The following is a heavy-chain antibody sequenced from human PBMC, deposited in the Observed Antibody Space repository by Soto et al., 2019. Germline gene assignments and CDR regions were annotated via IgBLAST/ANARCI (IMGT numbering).Heavy chain of an antibody. D-gene: IGHD3-22*01. Sequence: GGSLRLSCAASGFTFSSYEMNWVRQAPGKGLEWVSAISGSGGSTYYADSVKGRFTISRDNSKNTLYLQMNSLRAEDTAVYYCAKDLAPYYYDSSGPMDVWGQGTTVTVSS. CDR1: GFTFSSYE. CDR2: ISGSGGST. J-gene: IGHJ6*02. V-gene: IGHV3-23*01. CDR3: AKDLAPYYYDSSGPMDV.